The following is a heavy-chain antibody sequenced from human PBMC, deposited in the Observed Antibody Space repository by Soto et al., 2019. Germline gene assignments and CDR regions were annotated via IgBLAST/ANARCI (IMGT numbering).Heavy chain of an antibody. J-gene: IGHJ4*02. CDR1: GYTFTSYA. V-gene: IGHV1-3*05. CDR3: ASGQVVTHFAY. Sequence: QVQLVQSGAEEKKPGASVKVSCKASGYTFTSYATHWVRQAPGQRLEGMGWINAGNGNTKYSQKFQGRVTITRDTSASTAYMALSSLRSANTTMYSCASGQVVTHFAYWRQGPLVTVSS. D-gene: IGHD2-15*01. CDR2: INAGNGNT.